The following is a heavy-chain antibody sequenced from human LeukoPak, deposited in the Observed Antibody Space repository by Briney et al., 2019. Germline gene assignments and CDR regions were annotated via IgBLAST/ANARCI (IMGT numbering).Heavy chain of an antibody. CDR1: GYTFTSYG. J-gene: IGHJ4*02. CDR3: ARGKTIRDFWSGYTFDY. Sequence: ASVKVSCKASGYTFTSYGISWVRQAPGQGLEWMGWISAYNGNTNYAQKFQGRVTITTDESTSTAYMELSSLRSEDTAVYYCARGKTIRDFWSGYTFDYWGQGTLVTVSS. CDR2: ISAYNGNT. V-gene: IGHV1-18*01. D-gene: IGHD3-3*01.